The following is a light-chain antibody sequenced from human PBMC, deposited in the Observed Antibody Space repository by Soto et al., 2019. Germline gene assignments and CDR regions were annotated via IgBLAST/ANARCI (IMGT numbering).Light chain of an antibody. V-gene: IGKV1-13*02. CDR1: QGISSA. Sequence: AIQLTQSPSSLSASVGDSVTITCRTSQGISSALAWYQQKPGRPPKLLIYDASNLESGVPSRFSGSRSGTDFTLTVSSLQPEDFATYYCQQYGSSGTFGQGTKVDIK. J-gene: IGKJ1*01. CDR2: DAS. CDR3: QQYGSSGT.